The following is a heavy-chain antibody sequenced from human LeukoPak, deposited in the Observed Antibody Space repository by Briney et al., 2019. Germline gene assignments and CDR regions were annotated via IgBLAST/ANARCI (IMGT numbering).Heavy chain of an antibody. Sequence: PSETLSLTCTVSGGSVSSYYWSWIRQPAGKTLEWIGRIYSSGSTDYNPSLKSRVTTSVDTSKNQFSLKMSSVTAADTAVYYCARGIAAAPERAFDIWGQGTMVTVSS. CDR2: IYSSGST. CDR1: GGSVSSYY. CDR3: ARGIAAAPERAFDI. D-gene: IGHD6-13*01. V-gene: IGHV4-4*07. J-gene: IGHJ3*02.